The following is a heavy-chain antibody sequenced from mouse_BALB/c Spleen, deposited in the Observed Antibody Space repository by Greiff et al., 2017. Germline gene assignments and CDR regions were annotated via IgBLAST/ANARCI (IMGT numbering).Heavy chain of an antibody. CDR3: ARYYGKRFAY. V-gene: IGHV5-6*01. CDR1: GFTFSSYG. J-gene: IGHJ3*01. D-gene: IGHD1-2*01. CDR2: ISSGGSYT. Sequence: EVMLVESGGDLVKPGGSLKLSCAASGFTFSSYGMSWVRQTPDKRLEWVATISSGGSYTYYPDSVKGRFTISRDNAKNTLYLQMSSLKSEDTAMYYCARYYGKRFAYWGQGTLVTVSA.